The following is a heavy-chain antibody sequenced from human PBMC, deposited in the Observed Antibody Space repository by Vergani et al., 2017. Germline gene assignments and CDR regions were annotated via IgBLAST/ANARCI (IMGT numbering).Heavy chain of an antibody. J-gene: IGHJ3*02. V-gene: IGHV4-30-4*08. CDR1: GGSISSGDYY. CDR3: ARGNPYVDFDI. Sequence: QVQLQESGPGLVKPSQTLSLTCTVSGGSISSGDYYWSWIRQPPGKGLEWIGYIYYSGSTYYNPSLKSRVTISVDTSRNQISLKLTSVTATDTAIYFCARGNPYVDFDIWGQGTMITVSS. CDR2: IYYSGST. D-gene: IGHD3-16*01.